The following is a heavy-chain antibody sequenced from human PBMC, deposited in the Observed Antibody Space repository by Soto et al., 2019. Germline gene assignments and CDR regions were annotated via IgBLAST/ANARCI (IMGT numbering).Heavy chain of an antibody. CDR2: IIPIFGTA. CDR1: GGTFSSYA. J-gene: IGHJ5*02. V-gene: IGHV1-69*13. CDR3: ARDTGYSSDEKWFDP. D-gene: IGHD6-25*01. Sequence: ASVKVSCKASGGTFSSYAISWVRQAPGQGLEWMGGIIPIFGTANYAQKFQGRVTITADESTSTAYMELSSLRSEDTAVYYCARDTGYSSDEKWFDPWGQGTLVTVSP.